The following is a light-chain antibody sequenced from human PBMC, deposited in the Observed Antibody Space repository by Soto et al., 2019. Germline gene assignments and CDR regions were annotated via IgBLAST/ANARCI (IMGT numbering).Light chain of an antibody. J-gene: IGLJ2*01. V-gene: IGLV2-14*01. CDR1: SSDVGAYNY. CDR3: SSYTSSNTLV. Sequence: QSVLTQPASVSGSPGQSITISCTGTSSDVGAYNYVSWYQQHPGKAPKLMLFEVSDRPSGVSNRFSGSKSGNTASLTISGLQAEDEADYYSSSYTSSNTLVFGGGTKLTVL. CDR2: EVS.